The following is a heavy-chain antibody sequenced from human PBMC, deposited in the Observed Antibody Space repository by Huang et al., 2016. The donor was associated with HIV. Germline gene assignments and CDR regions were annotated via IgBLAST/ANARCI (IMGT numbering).Heavy chain of an antibody. J-gene: IGHJ4*02. CDR1: GFKFDDYA. CDR3: VKHRRMRGSGWTFFDN. Sequence: EVQLEEFGGRLVQPGRSLRLSCATYGFKFDDYAMHWVRQFPGGCLEWVSGISWNSGDILYADSVRGRFAISRDNAVKSLYLQMDSLRREDTALYYCVKHRRMRGSGWTFFDNWGQGTLVDVSS. V-gene: IGHV3-9*01. D-gene: IGHD6-19*01. CDR2: ISWNSGDI.